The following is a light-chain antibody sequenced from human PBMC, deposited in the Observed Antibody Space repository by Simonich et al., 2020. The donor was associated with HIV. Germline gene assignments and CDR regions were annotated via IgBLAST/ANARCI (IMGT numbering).Light chain of an antibody. J-gene: IGLJ1*01. CDR3: QSYDSSLSSYV. Sequence: SLLTQPPSASGTPGQRVPISCSGSSSNIGSNTVNWYQQLPGTAPKLLIYGDNNRPSGGHYRFSACNSGTSAALAITGLQADDEADYYCQSYDSSLSSYVFGSGTKVTVL. CDR2: GDN. CDR1: SSNIGSNT. V-gene: IGLV1-44*01.